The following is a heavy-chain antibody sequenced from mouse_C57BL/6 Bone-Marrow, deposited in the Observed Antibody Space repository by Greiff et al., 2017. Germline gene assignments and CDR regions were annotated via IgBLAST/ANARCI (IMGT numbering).Heavy chain of an antibody. CDR2: IYPRSGNT. CDR3: ARSGYYCSGY. CDR1: GYTFTSYG. D-gene: IGHD1-1*01. J-gene: IGHJ2*01. Sequence: VKLQESGAELARPGASVKLSCKASGYTFTSYGISWVKQRTGQGLEWIGEIYPRSGNTYYNEKFKGKATLTADKSSSTAYMELRSLTSEDSAVYFCARSGYYCSGYWGQGTTLTVSS. V-gene: IGHV1-81*01.